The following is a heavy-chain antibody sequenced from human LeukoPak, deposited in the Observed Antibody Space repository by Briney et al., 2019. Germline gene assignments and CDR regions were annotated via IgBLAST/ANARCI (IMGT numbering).Heavy chain of an antibody. Sequence: SETLSLTCTVSGGSSSGSYYWSWIRQPAGKGLEWIGRIYTSGSTNYNPSLKSRVTISVDTSKNQFSLKLSSVTAADTAVYYCARDQGEFCSGGSCYSWWFDPWGQGTLVTVSS. CDR1: GGSSSGSYY. CDR2: IYTSGST. V-gene: IGHV4-61*02. CDR3: ARDQGEFCSGGSCYSWWFDP. J-gene: IGHJ5*02. D-gene: IGHD2-15*01.